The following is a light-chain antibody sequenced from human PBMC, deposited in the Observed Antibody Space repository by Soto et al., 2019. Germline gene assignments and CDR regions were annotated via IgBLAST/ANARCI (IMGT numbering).Light chain of an antibody. CDR3: QHYNSNPYT. CDR2: DAS. CDR1: QSISTW. J-gene: IGKJ2*01. V-gene: IGKV1-5*01. Sequence: DIQMTQSPSTLSASVGDRVIISCRASQSISTWLAWYQQKPGKPPKLLIYDASTLESGVPSRFSGRRSGTEFTLTINSLQPDDFATYYCQHYNSNPYTFGQGTKVDIK.